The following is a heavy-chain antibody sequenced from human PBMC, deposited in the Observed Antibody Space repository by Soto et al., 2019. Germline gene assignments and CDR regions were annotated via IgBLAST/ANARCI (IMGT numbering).Heavy chain of an antibody. CDR1: GFTFSSYG. CDR2: IWYDGSNK. D-gene: IGHD4-17*01. CDR3: ARDPGGAGDYVFYFDY. J-gene: IGHJ4*02. Sequence: GGSLRLSCAASGFTFSSYGMHWVRQAPGKGLEWVAVIWYDGSNKYYADSVKGRFTISRDNSKNTLYLQMNSLRAEDTAVYYCARDPGGAGDYVFYFDYWGQGTLVTVSS. V-gene: IGHV3-33*01.